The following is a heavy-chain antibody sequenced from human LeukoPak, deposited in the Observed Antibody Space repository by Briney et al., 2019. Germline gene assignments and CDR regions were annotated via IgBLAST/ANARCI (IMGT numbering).Heavy chain of an antibody. CDR3: AGETLAPSGVKYFHH. CDR2: IIPTFGST. V-gene: IGHV1-69*05. D-gene: IGHD3-16*02. CDR1: GGTLSRYG. Sequence: ASVKVSCKASGGTLSRYGINWVRQAPGQGLEWMGRIIPTFGSTNYAQNFQGRVTITTDESTTTAYMDVTSLTSEDTAVYYCAGETLAPSGVKYFHHWGQGTLVTVSS. J-gene: IGHJ1*01.